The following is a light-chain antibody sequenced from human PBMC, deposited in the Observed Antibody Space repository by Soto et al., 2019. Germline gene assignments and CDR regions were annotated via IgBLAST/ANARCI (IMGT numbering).Light chain of an antibody. Sequence: EVVMRQSPAPLSDSPGERATLSCRAIKGIGDTLAWYQHKPGQTLRLLIYDASNRATGIPAGFSGSGSGTDFTLTISSLEPEDFAVYYCQQRSNWPPVITFGQGTRLE. J-gene: IGKJ5*01. CDR3: QQRSNWPPVIT. CDR1: KGIGDT. V-gene: IGKV3-11*01. CDR2: DAS.